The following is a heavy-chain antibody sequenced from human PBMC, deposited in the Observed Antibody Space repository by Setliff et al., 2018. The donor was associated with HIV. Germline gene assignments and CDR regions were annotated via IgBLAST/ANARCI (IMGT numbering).Heavy chain of an antibody. CDR1: GYTFINFG. D-gene: IGHD5-12*01. V-gene: IGHV1-46*01. J-gene: IGHJ4*02. CDR3: ARDRARAGSGYHNCFDY. CDR2: INPSGGST. Sequence: GASVKVSCKASGYTFINFGISWVRQAPGQGLEWMGWINPSGGSTNYAQKFQGRVTMTRDTSTSTVYMELSSLRSEDTAVYYCARDRARAGSGYHNCFDYWGQGTLVTVSS.